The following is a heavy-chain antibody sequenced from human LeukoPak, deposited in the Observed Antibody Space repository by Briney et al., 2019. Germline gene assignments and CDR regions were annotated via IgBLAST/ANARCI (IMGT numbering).Heavy chain of an antibody. D-gene: IGHD3-10*01. V-gene: IGHV3-30*18. CDR3: AKDLDSYGSGSYRPDY. CDR1: GFTFSSYG. CDR2: ISYDGSNK. J-gene: IGHJ4*02. Sequence: GGSLRLSCAASGFTFSSYGMHWVRQAPGKGLEWVAVISYDGSNKYYADSVKGRFTISRDNSKNTLYLPMNSLRAEDTAVYYCAKDLDSYGSGSYRPDYWGQGTLVTVSS.